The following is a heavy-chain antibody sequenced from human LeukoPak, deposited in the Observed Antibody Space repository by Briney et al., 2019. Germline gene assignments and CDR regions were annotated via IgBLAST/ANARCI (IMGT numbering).Heavy chain of an antibody. CDR3: AKVGLELPSGMDV. J-gene: IGHJ6*02. CDR1: GFTFSSYG. D-gene: IGHD1-7*01. CDR2: ISYDGSNK. Sequence: GRSLRLSCAASGFTFSSYGMHWVRQAPGKGLEWVAVISYDGSNKYYADSVKGRFTISRDNSKNTLYLQMNSLGAEDTAVYYCAKVGLELPSGMDVWGQGTTVTVSS. V-gene: IGHV3-30*18.